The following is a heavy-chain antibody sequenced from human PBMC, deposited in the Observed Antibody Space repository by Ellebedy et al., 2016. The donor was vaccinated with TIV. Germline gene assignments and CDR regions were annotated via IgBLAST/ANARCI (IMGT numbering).Heavy chain of an antibody. Sequence: GESLKISCAASGFTFRAYAMNWVRHTPGKGLEWVSRISDSRRRTYYADSVKGRFSISRDNSKNILYLQINRLRVDDTAIYYCAKEIGNYDAAFDHWGRGTLVTVSS. J-gene: IGHJ5*02. CDR1: GFTFRAYA. D-gene: IGHD1-7*01. V-gene: IGHV3-23*01. CDR3: AKEIGNYDAAFDH. CDR2: ISDSRRRT.